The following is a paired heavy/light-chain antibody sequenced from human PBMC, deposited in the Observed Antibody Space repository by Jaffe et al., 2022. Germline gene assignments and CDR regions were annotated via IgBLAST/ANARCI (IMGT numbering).Light chain of an antibody. J-gene: IGKJ5*01. CDR1: QSVSSN. CDR3: QQYDSWLPIT. Sequence: EIVMTQSPATLSVSPGEKATLSCRARQSVSSNLAWYQQKPGQAPRLLFYGASTRATGVPARFSGSGSGTEFTLTISSLQSEDFAVYYCQQYDSWLPITFGQGTRLEIK. V-gene: IGKV3-15*01. CDR2: GAS.
Heavy chain of an antibody. V-gene: IGHV3-23*01. Sequence: EVQLLESGGGLVQPGGSLRLSCAASGFTFSTYAMSWVRQAPGKGLEWVSGISGNGGTTFFADSVKGRFTISRDNSKNTLYLQMNSLRAEDTAVYYCVRPPIAAPGTGAFDIWGQGTILTVSS. J-gene: IGHJ3*02. D-gene: IGHD6-13*01. CDR3: VRPPIAAPGTGAFDI. CDR1: GFTFSTYA. CDR2: ISGNGGTT.